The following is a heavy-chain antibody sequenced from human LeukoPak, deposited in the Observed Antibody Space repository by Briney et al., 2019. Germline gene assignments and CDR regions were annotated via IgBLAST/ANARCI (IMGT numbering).Heavy chain of an antibody. CDR1: GFTFSSYA. D-gene: IGHD6-6*01. CDR2: ISYDGSNK. J-gene: IGHJ4*02. CDR3: YIEYSSSSGDY. V-gene: IGHV3-30-3*01. Sequence: PGGSLRLSCAASGFTFSSYAMHWVRQAPGKGLEWVVVISYDGSNKYYADSVKGRFTISRDNAKNSLYLQMNSLRAEDTAVYYCYIEYSSSSGDYWGQGTLVTVSS.